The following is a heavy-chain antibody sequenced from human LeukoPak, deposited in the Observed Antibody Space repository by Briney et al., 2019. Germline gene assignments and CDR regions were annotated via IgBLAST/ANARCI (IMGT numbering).Heavy chain of an antibody. Sequence: GRSLRLSCAASGFTFSSYGMHWVRKAPGKGLEWVAVISYDGSNKYYADSVKGRFTISRDNSKNTLYLQMNSLRAEDTAVYYCAKVLSHGSGWFHAFDIWGQGTMVTVSS. V-gene: IGHV3-30*18. CDR1: GFTFSSYG. J-gene: IGHJ3*02. D-gene: IGHD6-19*01. CDR3: AKVLSHGSGWFHAFDI. CDR2: ISYDGSNK.